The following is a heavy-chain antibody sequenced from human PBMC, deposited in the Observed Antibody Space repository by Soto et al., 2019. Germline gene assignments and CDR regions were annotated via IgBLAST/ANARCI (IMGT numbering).Heavy chain of an antibody. D-gene: IGHD4-17*01. CDR1: GFTFSDYY. J-gene: IGHJ4*02. CDR3: ARDVDADFRTDFDY. CDR2: ISGNGEII. Sequence: PGGSLRLSCAASGFTFSDYYIHWIRRAPGKGLEWISYISGNGEIIQYAASARGRFTISRDNAEYSVYLEMDSLRAEDTALYYCARDVDADFRTDFDYWGRGTLVTVSS. V-gene: IGHV3-11*01.